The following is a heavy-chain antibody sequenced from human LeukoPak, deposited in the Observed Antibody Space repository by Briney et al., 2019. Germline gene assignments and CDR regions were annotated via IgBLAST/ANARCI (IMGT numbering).Heavy chain of an antibody. CDR1: GFTFSSYW. CDR2: IKQDGSEK. Sequence: GGSLRLSCAASGFTFSSYWMSWVRQAPGKGLEWVANIKQDGSEKYYVDSVKGRFTISRDNAKNSLYLQMNSLRAEDTAVYYCARDPDGYCSGGSCYPYFDYWGQGTLVTVSS. D-gene: IGHD2-15*01. V-gene: IGHV3-7*01. CDR3: ARDPDGYCSGGSCYPYFDY. J-gene: IGHJ4*02.